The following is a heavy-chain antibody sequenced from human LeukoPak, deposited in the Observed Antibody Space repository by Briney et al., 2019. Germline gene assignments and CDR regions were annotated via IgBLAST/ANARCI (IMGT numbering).Heavy chain of an antibody. V-gene: IGHV4-61*08. CDR2: IYYSGST. CDR3: AGEGFTSGSYRFDY. CDR1: GGSISSGGYY. Sequence: PSQTLSLTCTVSGGSISSGGYYWSWIRQHPGKGLEWIGYIYYSGSTNYNPSLKSRVTISLDTSKNQFSLKLSSVTAADTAVYYCAGEGFTSGSYRFDYWGQGTLVTVSS. D-gene: IGHD1-26*01. J-gene: IGHJ4*02.